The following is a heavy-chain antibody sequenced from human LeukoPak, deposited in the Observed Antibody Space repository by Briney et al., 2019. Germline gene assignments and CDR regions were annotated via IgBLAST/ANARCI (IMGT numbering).Heavy chain of an antibody. V-gene: IGHV4-4*02. CDR2: IHHSGRT. Sequence: SETLSLTCTVSGASISSGDWWGWVRQPPGKGLEWIGEIHHSGRTNYNPSLKSRVIITVDKSKNQVSLNLKSVTAADTAVYYCARDGARSNSRNWYDPWGQGTLVTVSS. J-gene: IGHJ5*02. CDR1: GASISSGDW. CDR3: ARDGARSNSRNWYDP. D-gene: IGHD6-13*01.